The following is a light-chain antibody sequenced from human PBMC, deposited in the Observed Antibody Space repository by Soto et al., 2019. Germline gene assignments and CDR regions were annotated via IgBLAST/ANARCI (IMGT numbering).Light chain of an antibody. J-gene: IGKJ4*01. Sequence: EIVLTQSPATLSLSPGERATLSCRASQSVSSYLAWYQQKPGQAPRLLIYDASNRATGIPARFSGSGSGTDFTLTISSLESEDFAVYYCQQRSNWRALTFGGGTKVEIK. CDR3: QQRSNWRALT. CDR2: DAS. V-gene: IGKV3-11*01. CDR1: QSVSSY.